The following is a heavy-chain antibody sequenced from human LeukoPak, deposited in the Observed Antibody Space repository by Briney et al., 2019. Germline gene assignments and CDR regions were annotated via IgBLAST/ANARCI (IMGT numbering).Heavy chain of an antibody. CDR3: ASARSNYIDY. CDR1: GGSSSSYY. CDR2: IYTSGNT. D-gene: IGHD3-10*01. J-gene: IGHJ4*02. Sequence: PSETLSLTCTVSGGSSSSYYWSWIRQPPGKGLEWIGYIYTSGNTNYSPSLKSRVTLSVDTSKNQFSLKLSSVTAADTAVYYCASARSNYIDYWGQGTLVTVSS. V-gene: IGHV4-4*09.